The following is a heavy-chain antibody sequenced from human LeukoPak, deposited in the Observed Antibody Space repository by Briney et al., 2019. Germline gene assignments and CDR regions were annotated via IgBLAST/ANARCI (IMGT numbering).Heavy chain of an antibody. D-gene: IGHD6-13*01. CDR3: ARGRPAAGFYYYYYMDV. CDR2: IYTREST. J-gene: IGHJ6*03. CDR1: GGSITSYY. Sequence: PSETLSLTCTVSGGSITSYYWSWIRQPAGKGLEWIGRIYTRESTNYNPSLKSRVTISVDTSKNQFSLKLSSVTAADTAVYYCARGRPAAGFYYYYYMDVWGKGTTVTVSS. V-gene: IGHV4-4*07.